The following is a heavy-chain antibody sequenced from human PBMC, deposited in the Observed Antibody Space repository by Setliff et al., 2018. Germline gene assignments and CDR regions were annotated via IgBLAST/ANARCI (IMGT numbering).Heavy chain of an antibody. V-gene: IGHV4-30-4*08. D-gene: IGHD3-10*01. Sequence: PSETLSLTCTVSGGSISSGDYYWSWIRQPPGKGLEWIGYIYYSGSTYYNPSLKSRVTISVDTSKNQFSLKLSSVTAADTALYYCARGGGYGSGGSFHNAPFVYWGQGMLVTVSS. CDR1: GGSISSGDYY. CDR3: ARGGGYGSGGSFHNAPFVY. CDR2: IYYSGST. J-gene: IGHJ4*02.